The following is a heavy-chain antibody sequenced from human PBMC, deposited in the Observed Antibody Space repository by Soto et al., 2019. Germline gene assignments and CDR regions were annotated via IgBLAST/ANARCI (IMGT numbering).Heavy chain of an antibody. J-gene: IGHJ6*02. CDR2: INHSGST. V-gene: IGHV4-34*01. CDR3: ARGGSSWYYYYYGMDV. Sequence: SETLSLTCAVYGGTFSGYYWSWIRQPPRKGLEWIGEINHSGSTNYNPSLKSRVTISVDTSKNQFSLKLSSVTAADTAVYYCARGGSSWYYYYYGMDVWGQGTTVTVSS. D-gene: IGHD6-13*01. CDR1: GGTFSGYY.